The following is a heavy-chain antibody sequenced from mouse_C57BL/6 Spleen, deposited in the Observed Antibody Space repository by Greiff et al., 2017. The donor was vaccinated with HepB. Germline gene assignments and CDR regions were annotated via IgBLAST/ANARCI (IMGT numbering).Heavy chain of an antibody. J-gene: IGHJ2*01. V-gene: IGHV1-81*01. CDR2: IYPRGGNT. CDR3: ARYRDYDVGYYFDY. CDR1: GYTFTSYG. Sequence: VQLQQSGAELARPGASVKLSCKASGYTFTSYGISWVKQRPGQGLEWIGEIYPRGGNTYYNEKFKGQATLTADKSSGKAYMELGSLTTEDSAVYCCARYRDYDVGYYFDYWGQSTTLTVSS. D-gene: IGHD2-4*01.